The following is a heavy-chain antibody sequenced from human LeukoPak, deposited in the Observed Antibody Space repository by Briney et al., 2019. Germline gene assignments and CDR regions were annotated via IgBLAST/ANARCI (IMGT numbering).Heavy chain of an antibody. Sequence: ASVTDSCKASSYTFTSYGISWVRQAPGQGREWMGWISADNGNTNYAQKLQGRFTMTTDTSTSTAYMELRSLRSDDTAVYYCARGAYCGGDCYTNAGYYYYGMDVWGQGTTVTVSS. CDR3: ARGAYCGGDCYTNAGYYYYGMDV. D-gene: IGHD2-21*02. J-gene: IGHJ6*02. CDR2: ISADNGNT. V-gene: IGHV1-18*01. CDR1: SYTFTSYG.